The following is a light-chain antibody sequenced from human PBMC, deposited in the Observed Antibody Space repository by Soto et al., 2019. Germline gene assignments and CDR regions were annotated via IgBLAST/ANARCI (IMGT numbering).Light chain of an antibody. CDR1: SSDVGGYNY. J-gene: IGLJ3*02. CDR3: SSYTSSSTRV. Sequence: QSALTQHASVSGSPGQSITISCTGTSSDVGGYNYVSWYQQHPGKAPKLMIYEVSNRPSGVSNRFSGSKSGNTASLTISGLQAEDEAEYYCSSYTSSSTRVFGGGTKLTVL. CDR2: EVS. V-gene: IGLV2-14*01.